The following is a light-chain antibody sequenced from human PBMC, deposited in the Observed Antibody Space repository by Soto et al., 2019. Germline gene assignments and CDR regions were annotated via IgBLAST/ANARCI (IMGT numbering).Light chain of an antibody. J-gene: IGLJ3*02. V-gene: IGLV2-14*01. Sequence: QSALTQPASVSGSPGQSITISCTGSRSDVGGYNYVSWHQEHPGKAPKLMIYDVINRPSGVSNRFSGSKSGNTASLTISGLQAEDEADYYCSSYTSSNTWVFGGGTKVTVL. CDR3: SSYTSSNTWV. CDR1: RSDVGGYNY. CDR2: DVI.